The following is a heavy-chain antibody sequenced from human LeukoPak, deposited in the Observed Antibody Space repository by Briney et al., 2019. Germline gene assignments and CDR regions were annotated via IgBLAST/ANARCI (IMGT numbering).Heavy chain of an antibody. J-gene: IGHJ2*01. V-gene: IGHV3-9*01. CDR2: ISWNSGSI. D-gene: IGHD2-2*01. CDR1: GFTFDDFA. Sequence: GGSLRLSCAASGFTFDDFAMHWVRQAPGKGLEWVSGISWNSGSIGYADSVKGRFTISRDNAKNSLYLQMNSLRAEDTALYYCAKSPRDAAKSNWYFDLWGRGTLVTVSS. CDR3: AKSPRDAAKSNWYFDL.